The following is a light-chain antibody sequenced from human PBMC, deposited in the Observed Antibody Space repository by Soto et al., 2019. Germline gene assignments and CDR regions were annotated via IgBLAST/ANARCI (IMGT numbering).Light chain of an antibody. Sequence: DIQMTQSPSSLSASVGDRVTITCQATQDISNSLSWFQQKSGKAPKLLIYDASNLETGVPSRFSGSKSGTDFTFTLSSLQPEDFATYYCQQYHNVPLTFGQGTRLDIK. CDR1: QDISNS. CDR2: DAS. V-gene: IGKV1-33*01. J-gene: IGKJ5*01. CDR3: QQYHNVPLT.